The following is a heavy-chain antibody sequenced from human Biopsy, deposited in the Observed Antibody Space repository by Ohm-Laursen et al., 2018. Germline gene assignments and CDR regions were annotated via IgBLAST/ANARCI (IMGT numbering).Heavy chain of an antibody. CDR3: ARDISPSTFPENTLDI. CDR1: GFTFSDYY. V-gene: IGHV3-11*01. CDR2: ITSGGSTT. D-gene: IGHD2/OR15-2a*01. J-gene: IGHJ3*02. Sequence: SLRLSCAASGFTFSDYYMSWIRQAPGKGLEWVSYITSGGSTTDYADSVKGRFTISRDNAKSSLFLQMNSLRAEDTAVYYCARDISPSTFPENTLDIWGQGTMVTVSS.